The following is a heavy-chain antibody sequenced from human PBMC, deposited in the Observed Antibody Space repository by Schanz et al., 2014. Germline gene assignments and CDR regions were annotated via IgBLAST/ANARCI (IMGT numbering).Heavy chain of an antibody. CDR1: GDTFRSYT. D-gene: IGHD3-3*01. V-gene: IGHV1-69*08. CDR3: ARGNTIFGVVILGWLDP. J-gene: IGHJ5*02. Sequence: QVQLVQSGAEVKKPGSSVKVSCKASGDTFRSYTINWVRHAPGQGLEWMGRIIPNLGSANYAQKFQSRVTITADKSTSTVYMELSSLRSEDTAIYYCARGNTIFGVVILGWLDPWGQGTLVTVSS. CDR2: IIPNLGSA.